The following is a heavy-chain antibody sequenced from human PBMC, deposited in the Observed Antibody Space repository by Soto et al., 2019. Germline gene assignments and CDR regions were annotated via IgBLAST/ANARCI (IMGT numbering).Heavy chain of an antibody. Sequence: QLQLQESGPRLLKSSETLSLTCSVPGGSITRSSHYWGWIRQPPGKGLEWIGTIYFTEGTYYNPSLKNRVTISVDASSNPLPLKLSSVTAAYTAVYYCTSAHFNGGTCYFTYWGQGALVTVS. D-gene: IGHD2-15*01. CDR2: IYFTEGT. CDR1: GGSITRSSHY. CDR3: TSAHFNGGTCYFTY. J-gene: IGHJ4*02. V-gene: IGHV4-39*02.